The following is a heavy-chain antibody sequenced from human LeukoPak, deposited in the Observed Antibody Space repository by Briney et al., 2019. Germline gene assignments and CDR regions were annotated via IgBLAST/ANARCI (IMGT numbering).Heavy chain of an antibody. CDR2: INHSGST. J-gene: IGHJ4*02. Sequence: PGGSLRLSCAASGFTFSSYSMNRVRQPPGKGLEWIGEINHSGSTNYNPSLKSRVTISVDTSKNQFSLKLSSVTAADTAVYYCASPGALWGQGTLVTVSS. D-gene: IGHD3-10*01. CDR3: ASPGAL. CDR1: GFTFSSYS. V-gene: IGHV4-34*01.